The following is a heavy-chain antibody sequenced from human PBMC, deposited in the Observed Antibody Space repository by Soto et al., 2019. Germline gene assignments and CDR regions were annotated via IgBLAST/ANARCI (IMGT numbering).Heavy chain of an antibody. V-gene: IGHV3-72*01. CDR2: IRSKFNSYIT. CDR1: GFTFTDHY. D-gene: IGHD3-22*01. J-gene: IGHJ1*01. Sequence: GGSLRLSCAASGFTFTDHYMDWVRQAPGKGLEWIGRIRSKFNSYITDYAASVKGRFSVSRDDSKSTLYLQRNNLKVEDTAMYFCFGGVITSVPSFLEHWGQGTLVTVSS. CDR3: FGGVITSVPSFLEH.